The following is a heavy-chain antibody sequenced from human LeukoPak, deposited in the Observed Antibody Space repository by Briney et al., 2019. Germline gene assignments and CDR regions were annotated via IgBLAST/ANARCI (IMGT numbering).Heavy chain of an antibody. CDR3: VRDFAVKVAAYNWFDP. V-gene: IGHV3-74*01. CDR1: GFTFSSHW. CDR2: INNDGSRK. Sequence: PGGSLRLSCAASGFTFSSHWMHWVRQTPGKGLVWVSRINNDGSRKDYADSVRGRFTISRDNAKNTLYLEMNSLRAEDTAVYYCVRDFAVKVAAYNWFDPWGQGTLVTVSS. J-gene: IGHJ5*02. D-gene: IGHD6-19*01.